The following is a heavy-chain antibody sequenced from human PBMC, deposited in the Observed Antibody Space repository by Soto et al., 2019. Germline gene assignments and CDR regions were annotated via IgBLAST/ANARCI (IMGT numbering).Heavy chain of an antibody. Sequence: QVQLVESGGGVVQPGRSLRLSCAASGFTFSSYGMHWVRQAPGKGLEWVAVISYDGSNKYYADSVKGRFTISRDNSKNTLYLKMNSLRAEDAAVYYCEKDIVGATEPFDYWGQGTLVTVSS. CDR1: GFTFSSYG. D-gene: IGHD1-26*01. CDR2: ISYDGSNK. J-gene: IGHJ4*02. V-gene: IGHV3-30*18. CDR3: EKDIVGATEPFDY.